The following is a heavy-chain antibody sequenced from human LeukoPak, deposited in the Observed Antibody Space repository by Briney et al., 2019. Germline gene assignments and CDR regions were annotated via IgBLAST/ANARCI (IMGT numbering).Heavy chain of an antibody. CDR3: AGRLYYYDSSGTTAIDC. J-gene: IGHJ4*02. V-gene: IGHV1-2*02. CDR1: GYTFTGYF. Sequence: ASVKVSCKASGYTFTGYFMHWVRQAPGQGLERMGWINPNSGGTNYAQKFQGRVTLFSDTSISTAYMELSSVRSDDTAVYCCAGRLYYYDSSGTTAIDCWGGGALVTVSS. CDR2: INPNSGGT. D-gene: IGHD3-22*01.